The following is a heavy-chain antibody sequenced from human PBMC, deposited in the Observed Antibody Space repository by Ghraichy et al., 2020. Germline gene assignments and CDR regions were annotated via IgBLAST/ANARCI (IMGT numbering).Heavy chain of an antibody. CDR2: IYYSGST. D-gene: IGHD3-3*01. CDR3: ARTLEYDFWRAPPYQRGNYYYGMDV. CDR1: GGSISSYY. J-gene: IGHJ6*02. V-gene: IGHV4-59*01. Sequence: SETLSLTCTVSGGSISSYYWSWIRQPPGKGLEWIGYIYYSGSTNYNPSLKSRVTISVDTSKNQFSLKLSSVTAADTAVYYCARTLEYDFWRAPPYQRGNYYYGMDVWGQGTTVTVSS.